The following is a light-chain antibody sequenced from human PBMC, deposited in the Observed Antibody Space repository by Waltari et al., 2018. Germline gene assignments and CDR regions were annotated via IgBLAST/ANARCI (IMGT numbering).Light chain of an antibody. CDR2: DAS. CDR1: QSISTY. CDR3: QQSYNMPLT. Sequence: NQTTQSSSSLSASVGDRLTLTCRASQSISTYLNWYQHKSGKAPKLLIYDASSLQSGVPSRFSGSGSGTDFTLTISSLHSEDFATYYCQQSYNMPLTFGGGTKVEI. J-gene: IGKJ4*01. V-gene: IGKV1-39*01.